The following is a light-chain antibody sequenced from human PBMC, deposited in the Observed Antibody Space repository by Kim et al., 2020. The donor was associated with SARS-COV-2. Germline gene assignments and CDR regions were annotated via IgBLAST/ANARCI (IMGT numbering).Light chain of an antibody. CDR2: DAS. CDR3: QQRYNWPPT. V-gene: IGKV3-11*01. Sequence: LSPGERATLSCKASQTVYTYLSWYQHKPGQAPRLLIHDASNRATGIPSRFSGSGSGTDFTLTVTSLEPEDFAIYYCQQRYNWPPTFGGGTKVDIK. J-gene: IGKJ4*01. CDR1: QTVYTY.